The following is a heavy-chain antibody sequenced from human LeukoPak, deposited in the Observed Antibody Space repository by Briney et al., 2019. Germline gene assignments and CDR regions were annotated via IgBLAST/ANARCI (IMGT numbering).Heavy chain of an antibody. V-gene: IGHV3-23*01. CDR1: GFTFSNYG. J-gene: IGHJ4*02. Sequence: GGSLRLSCAASGFTFSNYGMNWVRQAPGKGLEWVSAISGSGISTYYADSAKGLFTISRGNSKNTLYLQMNSLRAEDTALYYCAKGSMTYGFDYWGQGTLVTVSS. D-gene: IGHD2-21*02. CDR3: AKGSMTYGFDY. CDR2: ISGSGIST.